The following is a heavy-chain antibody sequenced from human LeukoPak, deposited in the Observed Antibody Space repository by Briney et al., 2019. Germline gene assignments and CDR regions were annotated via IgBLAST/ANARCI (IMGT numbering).Heavy chain of an antibody. Sequence: GGSLGLSCAASGFTFSSYGMHWVRQAPGKGLEWVAVISYDGSNKYYADSVKGRFTISRDNSKNTLYLQMNSLRAEDTAVYYCAKESRQWLINWFDPWGQGTLVTVSS. CDR3: AKESRQWLINWFDP. J-gene: IGHJ5*02. CDR2: ISYDGSNK. V-gene: IGHV3-30*18. D-gene: IGHD6-19*01. CDR1: GFTFSSYG.